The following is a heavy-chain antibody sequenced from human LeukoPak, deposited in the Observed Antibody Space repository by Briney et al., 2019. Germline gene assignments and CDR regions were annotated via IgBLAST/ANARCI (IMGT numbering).Heavy chain of an antibody. J-gene: IGHJ3*02. D-gene: IGHD5-12*01. CDR1: GYTFTSYG. CDR2: ISVYNGNT. CDR3: ARGVSGYDLDAFDI. V-gene: IGHV1-18*01. Sequence: ASVKVSCKASGYTFTSYGISWVRQAPGQGLEWTGWISVYNGNTNYAQKLQGRVTMTTDTSTSTAYMELRSLRSDDTAAYYCARGVSGYDLDAFDIWGQGTMVTVSS.